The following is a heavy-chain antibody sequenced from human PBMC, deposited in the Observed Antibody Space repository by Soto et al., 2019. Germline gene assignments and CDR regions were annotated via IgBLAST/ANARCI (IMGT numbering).Heavy chain of an antibody. CDR1: GFTFSSYS. D-gene: IGHD3-10*01. V-gene: IGHV3-21*01. Sequence: GSLILSCAASGFTFSSYSMNLVRQAPGKGLEWVSSISSSSSYIYYADSVKGRFTISRDNAKNSLYLQMNSLRAEDTAVYYCAREYYGSGSYYSTLDAFDIWGQGTMVTVPS. CDR3: AREYYGSGSYYSTLDAFDI. CDR2: ISSSSSYI. J-gene: IGHJ3*02.